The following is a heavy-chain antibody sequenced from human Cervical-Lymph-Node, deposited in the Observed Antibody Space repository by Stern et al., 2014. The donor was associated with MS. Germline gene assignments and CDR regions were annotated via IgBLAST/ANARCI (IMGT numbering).Heavy chain of an antibody. D-gene: IGHD2-15*01. CDR3: ARLDRGYCSAGICYSFDY. V-gene: IGHV1-18*01. CDR2: ISPYNGHT. Sequence: APGQGLEWMGWISPYNGHTNYAQKFQGRVTMTTDTSTDTTYMELRSLRPDDTAVYYCARLDRGYCSAGICYSFDYWGQGTLVTVSS. J-gene: IGHJ4*02.